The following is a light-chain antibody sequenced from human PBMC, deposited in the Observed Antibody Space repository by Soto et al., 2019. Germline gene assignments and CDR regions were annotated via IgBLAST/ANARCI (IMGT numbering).Light chain of an antibody. J-gene: IGKJ5*01. Sequence: EVVLTQSPAILSLSPGDRATLSCTASQSVASQVAWYQQKPGQAPRLLIYDATKRANDILARFSGNGFGTYFTLTSGSLGPEDVAVYYCQLRSSVITFGQGTRLDIK. V-gene: IGKV3-11*01. CDR1: QSVASQ. CDR2: DAT. CDR3: QLRSSVIT.